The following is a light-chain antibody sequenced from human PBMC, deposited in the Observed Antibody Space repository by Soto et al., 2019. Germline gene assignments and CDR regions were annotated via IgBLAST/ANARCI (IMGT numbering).Light chain of an antibody. Sequence: DIQMTQSPSSLSASVGDRVTITCQASQDISNYLNWYQQKPGKAPKLLIYDASNLETGVPSRFSGNGSWTDFTFTITSLQPEDIATYYCQQYDNLPYTFGQGTKLEIK. J-gene: IGKJ2*01. CDR2: DAS. CDR1: QDISNY. CDR3: QQYDNLPYT. V-gene: IGKV1-33*01.